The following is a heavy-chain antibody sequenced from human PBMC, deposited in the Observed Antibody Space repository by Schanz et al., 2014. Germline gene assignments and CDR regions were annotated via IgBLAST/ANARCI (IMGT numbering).Heavy chain of an antibody. CDR2: ISSSGTSI. J-gene: IGHJ6*02. CDR3: ARFLARYQYYGVDV. Sequence: EVQLLESGGGLVQPGGSLRLSCAASGFTFITYTMNWVRQTPGKGLEWVSFISSSGTSIYYADSVKGRFTISRDNAKNSLYLQMNSLRAEDTAVYYCARFLARYQYYGVDVWGQGTTVIVSS. CDR1: GFTFITYT. V-gene: IGHV3-48*01. D-gene: IGHD3-3*01.